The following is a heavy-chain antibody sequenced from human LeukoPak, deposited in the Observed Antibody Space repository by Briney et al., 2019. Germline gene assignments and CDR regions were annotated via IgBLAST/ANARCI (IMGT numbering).Heavy chain of an antibody. D-gene: IGHD2-15*01. V-gene: IGHV1-2*02. Sequence: ASVKVSCKASGYAFTGYYMHWVRQAPGQGPEWMGWINPNSGGTNYAQKFQGRVTMTRDTSISTAYMELSRLRSDDTAVYYCARVVVAATGTWFDPWGQGTLVTVSS. CDR1: GYAFTGYY. J-gene: IGHJ5*02. CDR3: ARVVVAATGTWFDP. CDR2: INPNSGGT.